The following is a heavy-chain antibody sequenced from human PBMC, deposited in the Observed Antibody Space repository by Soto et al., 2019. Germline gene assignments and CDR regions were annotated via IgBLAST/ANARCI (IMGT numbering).Heavy chain of an antibody. J-gene: IGHJ5*02. CDR2: IDIGGNT. V-gene: IGHV3-66*01. CDR3: ARGRVSTGYLGREHSFDH. CDR1: GFSVTSNY. D-gene: IGHD3-22*01. Sequence: EVQVVESGGGLVQPGGSLRLSCAASGFSVTSNYMNWVRQAPGKGLEWVSIIDIGGNTYYADSVKDRFTIARENSMNTLYVHMDSLRAEDTAVYYCARGRVSTGYLGREHSFDHCGQGTLVTVSP.